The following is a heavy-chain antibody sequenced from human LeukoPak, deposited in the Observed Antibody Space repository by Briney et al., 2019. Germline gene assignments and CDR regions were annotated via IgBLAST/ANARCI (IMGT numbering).Heavy chain of an antibody. V-gene: IGHV4-4*07. CDR2: IYPSGST. J-gene: IGHJ6*02. CDR1: DGSISSYY. CDR3: ARTSGNSWSYGMDV. Sequence: SETLSLTCTVSDGSISSYYWSWIRQPAGKGLEWIGRIYPSGSTNYNPSLKSRVTMSVDTSKNQFSLKLSSVTAADTAVYYCARTSGNSWSYGMDVWGQGTTVTVSS. D-gene: IGHD6-13*01.